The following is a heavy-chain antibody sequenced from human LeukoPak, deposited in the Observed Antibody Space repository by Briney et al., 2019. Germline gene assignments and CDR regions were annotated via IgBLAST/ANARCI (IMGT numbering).Heavy chain of an antibody. Sequence: GGSLRLSCAASGFTFSRFAMNWVRQAPGKGLEWVGIISNTGSIASFADSVKGRFTISRDNSDNTLYLQMNGLRPEDTAMYFCAKDLGSYYYGPGSYLFDFWGQGILVTVSS. D-gene: IGHD3-10*01. CDR3: AKDLGSYYYGPGSYLFDF. J-gene: IGHJ4*02. CDR1: GFTFSRFA. V-gene: IGHV3-23*01. CDR2: ISNTGSIA.